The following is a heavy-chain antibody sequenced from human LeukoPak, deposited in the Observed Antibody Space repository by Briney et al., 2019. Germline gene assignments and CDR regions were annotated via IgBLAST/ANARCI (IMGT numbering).Heavy chain of an antibody. D-gene: IGHD6-19*01. V-gene: IGHV4-34*01. CDR3: AREGIAVAGFRNWFDP. Sequence: PSETLSLTCAVYGGSFSGYYWSWIRQPPGKGLEWIGEINHSGSTNYNPSLKSRVTISVDTSKNQFSLKLSSVTAADTAVYYCAREGIAVAGFRNWFDPWGQGTLVTVSS. CDR1: GGSFSGYY. CDR2: INHSGST. J-gene: IGHJ5*02.